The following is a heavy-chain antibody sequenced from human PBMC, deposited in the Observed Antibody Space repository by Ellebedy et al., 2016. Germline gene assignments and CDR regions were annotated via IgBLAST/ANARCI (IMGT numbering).Heavy chain of an antibody. V-gene: IGHV1-3*04. Sequence: ASVKVSCKASGYTFTRYAIHWVLQAPGQGLEWMGWLNTDNGDTSYSQRFQGRVTFTRDTAATTAYMELSSLTSEDTAIYYCAKGSLPFGEANWFDPWGQGTLVTVSS. CDR3: AKGSLPFGEANWFDP. D-gene: IGHD3-10*01. J-gene: IGHJ5*02. CDR1: GYTFTRYA. CDR2: LNTDNGDT.